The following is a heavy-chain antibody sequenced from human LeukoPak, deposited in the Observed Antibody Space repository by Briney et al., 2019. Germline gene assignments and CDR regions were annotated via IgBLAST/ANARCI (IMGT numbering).Heavy chain of an antibody. Sequence: GGSLRLSCAASGFTFSSYAMSWVRQAPGKGLEWVSAISGSGGSTYYADSVKGRFTISRDNSKNTLYLQMNSLRAEDTAVYYCAREGIAVAGTRGGYFDYWGQGTLVTVSS. CDR2: ISGSGGST. V-gene: IGHV3-23*01. D-gene: IGHD6-19*01. J-gene: IGHJ4*02. CDR1: GFTFSSYA. CDR3: AREGIAVAGTRGGYFDY.